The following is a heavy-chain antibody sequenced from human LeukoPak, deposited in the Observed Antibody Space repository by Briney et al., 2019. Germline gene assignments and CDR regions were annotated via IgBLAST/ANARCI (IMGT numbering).Heavy chain of an antibody. CDR1: GFTFSSYE. Sequence: PRGSLRLSCAASGFTFSSYEMNWVRQAPGKGLEWVSYISSSGSTIYYADSVKGRFTISRDNAKNSLYLQMNSLRAEDTAVYYCARGEVRGVIDYWGQGTLVTVSS. V-gene: IGHV3-48*03. D-gene: IGHD3-10*01. J-gene: IGHJ4*02. CDR3: ARGEVRGVIDY. CDR2: ISSSGSTI.